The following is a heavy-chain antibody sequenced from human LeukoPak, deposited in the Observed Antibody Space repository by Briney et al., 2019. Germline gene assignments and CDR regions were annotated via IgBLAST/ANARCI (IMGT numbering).Heavy chain of an antibody. CDR3: ARGGGSRDGYNFDY. D-gene: IGHD5-24*01. J-gene: IGHJ4*02. V-gene: IGHV4-59*01. Sequence: SETLSLTSTVSGGSISSYYWSWIRQPPGKGLEWIGYIYYSGSTNYDPSLESRVTISLDASKNQFSLKLSSVTAADTAVYYCARGGGSRDGYNFDYWGQGTPVTVSS. CDR1: GGSISSYY. CDR2: IYYSGST.